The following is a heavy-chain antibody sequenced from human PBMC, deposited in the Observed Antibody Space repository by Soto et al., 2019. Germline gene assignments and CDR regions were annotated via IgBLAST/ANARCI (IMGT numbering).Heavy chain of an antibody. CDR1: GGSISSGDSY. CDR2: IYYSGST. V-gene: IGHV4-30-4*01. D-gene: IGHD1-7*01. CDR3: ARRWNSMPFDY. J-gene: IGHJ4*02. Sequence: SETLSLTCAVSGGSISSGDSYWSWIRQPPGKGLEWIGYIYYSGSTYYNPSLKSRVTISVDTSKNQFSLKLSSVTAADTAVYYCARRWNSMPFDYWGQGTLVT.